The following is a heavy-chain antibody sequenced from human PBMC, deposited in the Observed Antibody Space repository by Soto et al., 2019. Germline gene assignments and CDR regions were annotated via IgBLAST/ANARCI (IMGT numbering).Heavy chain of an antibody. V-gene: IGHV4-31*03. CDR2: IYYSGST. J-gene: IGHJ4*02. Sequence: QVQLQESGPGLVKPAQTLSLICTVSGGSISSGGYYCSWIRQHPGKGLEWIGYIYYSGSTYYNPSLKSRSTISVDTSKNQFSLKLTSVTAADTAVYSCARDWGRDGCFDSWGQGTLVTVSS. D-gene: IGHD3-16*01. CDR1: GGSISSGGYY. CDR3: ARDWGRDGCFDS.